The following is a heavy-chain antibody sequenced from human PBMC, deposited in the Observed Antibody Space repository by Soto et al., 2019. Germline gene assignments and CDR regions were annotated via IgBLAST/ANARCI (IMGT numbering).Heavy chain of an antibody. CDR3: ARDGHNWNYVYDY. D-gene: IGHD1-7*01. Sequence: SVKVSCKASGGTFSSYAISWVRQAPGQGLEWVGGIIPIFGTANYAQKFQGRVTITADKSTSTAYMELSSLRSEDTAVYYCARDGHNWNYVYDYWGQGTLVTVSS. V-gene: IGHV1-69*06. J-gene: IGHJ4*02. CDR1: GGTFSSYA. CDR2: IIPIFGTA.